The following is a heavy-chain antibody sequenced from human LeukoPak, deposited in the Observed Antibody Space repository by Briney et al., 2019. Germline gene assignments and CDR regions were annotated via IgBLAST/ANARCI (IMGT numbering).Heavy chain of an antibody. Sequence: KPGESLRLSCAASGFTFSDSYMSWIRQAPGKGLEYISYISSSGSTICYADSVKSRFTLSRDNAKNSLSLEMNSLRAEDTAVYYCARGKYSFDYWGQGTLVTVSS. V-gene: IGHV3-11*01. CDR2: ISSSGSTI. CDR1: GFTFSDSY. CDR3: ARGKYSFDY. J-gene: IGHJ4*02.